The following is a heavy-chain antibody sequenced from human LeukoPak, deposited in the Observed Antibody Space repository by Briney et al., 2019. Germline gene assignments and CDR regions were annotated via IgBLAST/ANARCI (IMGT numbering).Heavy chain of an antibody. CDR1: GGTFSSYA. Sequence: SVKVSCKASGGTFSSYAISWVRQAPGQGLEWMGRIIPILGIANYAQKFQGRVTITADKSTSTAYMELSSLRSEDTAVYYCASVRATGFADYWGQGTLVTVSS. CDR2: IIPILGIA. D-gene: IGHD3-3*01. J-gene: IGHJ4*02. CDR3: ASVRATGFADY. V-gene: IGHV1-69*04.